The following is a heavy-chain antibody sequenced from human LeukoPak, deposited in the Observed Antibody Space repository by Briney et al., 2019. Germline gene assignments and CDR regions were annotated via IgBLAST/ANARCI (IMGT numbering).Heavy chain of an antibody. CDR2: ISNSGGTI. V-gene: IGHV3-48*03. Sequence: PGGSLRLSCAASGFTFSTYYMNWVRQAPGKGLEWLSYISNSGGTIYYADSVKGRFTISRDNAKNSLYLQMNSLRAEDTAIYYCTAPESFDYWGQGTLVTVSS. CDR1: GFTFSTYY. CDR3: TAPESFDY. D-gene: IGHD1-14*01. J-gene: IGHJ4*02.